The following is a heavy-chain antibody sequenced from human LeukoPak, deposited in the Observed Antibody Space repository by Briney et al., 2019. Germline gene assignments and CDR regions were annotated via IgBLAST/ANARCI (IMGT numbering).Heavy chain of an antibody. CDR2: IDAAGDT. V-gene: IGHV3-13*04. D-gene: IGHD5-18*01. CDR1: GFTFSDYD. J-gene: IGHJ4*02. CDR3: ARTLNTAMFY. Sequence: GGSLRLSCAASGFTFSDYDMHWVRQATGKGLEWVSTIDAAGDTYYAGSVKGRFTISRENAKNSLYLQMNSLRAEDTAVYYCARTLNTAMFYWGQGTLVTVSS.